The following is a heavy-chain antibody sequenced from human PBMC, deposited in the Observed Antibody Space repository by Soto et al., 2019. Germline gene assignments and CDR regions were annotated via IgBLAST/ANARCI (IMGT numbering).Heavy chain of an antibody. J-gene: IGHJ6*02. CDR3: ARVGYYDFRSGYRGQTFYYYYYGMDV. CDR2: INPSGGST. D-gene: IGHD3-3*01. CDR1: GYTFTSYY. Sequence: ASVKVSCKASGYTFTSYYMHWVRQAPGQGLEWMGIINPSGGSTSYAQKFQGRVTMTRDTSTSTVYMELSSLRSEDTAVYYCARVGYYDFRSGYRGQTFYYYYYGMDVWGQGTTVTVSS. V-gene: IGHV1-46*01.